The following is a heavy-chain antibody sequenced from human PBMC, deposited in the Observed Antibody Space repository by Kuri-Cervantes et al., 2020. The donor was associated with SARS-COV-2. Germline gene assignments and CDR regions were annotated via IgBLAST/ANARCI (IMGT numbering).Heavy chain of an antibody. V-gene: IGHV1-18*01. J-gene: IGHJ6*03. CDR3: ARGLYYDFWSGFNYYYYMDV. CDR1: GYTFTSYG. D-gene: IGHD3-3*01. CDR2: ISAYSGNT. Sequence: ASVKVSCKASGYTFTSYGISWVRQAPGQGLEWMGWISAYSGNTSYAQKLQGRVTMTTDTSTSTAYMELRSLRSEDTAVYYCARGLYYDFWSGFNYYYYMDVWGKGTTVTVSS.